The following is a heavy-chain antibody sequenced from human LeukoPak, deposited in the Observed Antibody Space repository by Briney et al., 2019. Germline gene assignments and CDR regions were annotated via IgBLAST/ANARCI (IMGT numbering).Heavy chain of an antibody. D-gene: IGHD6-19*01. Sequence: GGSLRLSCAASGFTFSSYSMNWVRQAPGKGLEWVSSISSSSSYIYYADSVKGRFTISRDNSKNTLYLQMNSLRAEDTAVYYCANSPVAGTNYFDYWGQGTWSPSPQ. CDR1: GFTFSSYS. J-gene: IGHJ4*02. V-gene: IGHV3-21*04. CDR2: ISSSSSYI. CDR3: ANSPVAGTNYFDY.